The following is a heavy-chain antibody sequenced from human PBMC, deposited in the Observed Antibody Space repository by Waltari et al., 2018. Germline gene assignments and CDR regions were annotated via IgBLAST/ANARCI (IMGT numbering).Heavy chain of an antibody. V-gene: IGHV3-48*03. CDR3: ARVRRDGYNLRFDY. CDR1: GFTFSSYE. Sequence: EVQLVESGGGLVQPGGSLRLSCAASGFTFSSYEMNWVRQAPGKGVEWVAYISSSGSTIYYADSVKGRFTISRDNAKNSLYLQMNSLRAEDTAVYYCARVRRDGYNLRFDYWGQGTLVIVSS. D-gene: IGHD5-12*01. J-gene: IGHJ4*02. CDR2: ISSSGSTI.